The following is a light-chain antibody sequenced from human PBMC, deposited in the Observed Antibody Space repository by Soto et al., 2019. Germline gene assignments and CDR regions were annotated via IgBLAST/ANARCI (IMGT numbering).Light chain of an antibody. V-gene: IGKV2D-29*01. CDR1: QSLLHSNGRTY. CDR3: HQYDNAPQT. CDR2: EVS. Sequence: DIVMTQTPLSLSVTPGRPASLSCKSSQSLLHSNGRTYMYWFLQKPGQPRQHLIYEVSNQFSGVPDRFSGSGSGTDFSLTISRLEPEDFAVYYCHQYDNAPQTYGQGTKM. J-gene: IGKJ2*01.